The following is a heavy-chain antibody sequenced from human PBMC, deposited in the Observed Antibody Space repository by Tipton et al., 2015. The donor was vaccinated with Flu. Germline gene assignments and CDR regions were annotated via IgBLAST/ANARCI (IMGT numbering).Heavy chain of an antibody. Sequence: QLVQSGGGLVQPGGSLRLSCAAPGFTFSDYWMTWVRQAPGKGLEWVATIKPDGNEEYYVDSVKGRFTISRDNAKDSLYLQMNSLRAEDTAFYYCVRDLSTMVRGVLGFWGQGTLFTVSS. CDR2: IKPDGNEE. V-gene: IGHV3-7*01. D-gene: IGHD3-10*01. CDR3: VRDLSTMVRGVLGF. J-gene: IGHJ4*02. CDR1: GFTFSDYW.